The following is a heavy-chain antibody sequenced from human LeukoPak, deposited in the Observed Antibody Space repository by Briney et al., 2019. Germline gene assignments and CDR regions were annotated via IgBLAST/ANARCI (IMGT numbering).Heavy chain of an antibody. Sequence: GGSLRLSCAASGFTFSSYCMSWVRQAPGKGLEWVAVISYDGTYKYYADSVKGRFTISRDNPKNTVYLQMNSLRAEDTAVYYCAKALWRERSFDYWGQGTLVTVSS. D-gene: IGHD3-3*01. V-gene: IGHV3-30*18. J-gene: IGHJ4*02. CDR2: ISYDGTYK. CDR1: GFTFSSYC. CDR3: AKALWRERSFDY.